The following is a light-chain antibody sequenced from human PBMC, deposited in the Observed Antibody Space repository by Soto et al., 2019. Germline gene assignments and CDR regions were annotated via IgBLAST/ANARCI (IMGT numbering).Light chain of an antibody. CDR1: RRVNNY. CDR3: QQSYFVPTT. Sequence: DIRMTQSPSSLSASVGDKITITCRTSRRVNNYLNWYQQKPGKAPKLLIYGASNLQSGVPSRFSGGGSETYFTLTISNVQPEDFATYYCQQSYFVPTTFGHGTTVNIK. J-gene: IGKJ3*01. CDR2: GAS. V-gene: IGKV1-39*01.